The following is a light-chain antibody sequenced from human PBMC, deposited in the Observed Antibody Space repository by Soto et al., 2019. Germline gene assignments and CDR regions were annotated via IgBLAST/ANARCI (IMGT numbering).Light chain of an antibody. CDR3: QHYYSYSKA. J-gene: IGKJ1*01. Sequence: EIPMTISLSPLCGAEGDRVTISGLARQTIISWLAWYQQKPGKVPKLLIYKASTLKSGVPSRFSGSGSGTEFTLLICSLQPDDVVPNYYQHYYSYSKAFGQGTKVDIK. CDR1: QTIISW. V-gene: IGKV1-5*03. CDR2: KAS.